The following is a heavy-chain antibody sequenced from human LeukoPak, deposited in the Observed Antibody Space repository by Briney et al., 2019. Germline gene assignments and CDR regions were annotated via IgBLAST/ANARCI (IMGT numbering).Heavy chain of an antibody. CDR2: ISSSSSYI. V-gene: IGHV3-21*01. D-gene: IGHD3-3*01. J-gene: IGHJ3*02. CDR3: ARGRGYYDFWSGPDAFDI. CDR1: GFTFSSYS. Sequence: GGSLRLSCAASGFTFSSYSMNWVRQAPGKGLEWVSSISSSSSYIYYADSVKGRFTIARDNAKNSLYLQMTSLRAEDTAVYYCARGRGYYDFWSGPDAFDIWGQGTMVTVSS.